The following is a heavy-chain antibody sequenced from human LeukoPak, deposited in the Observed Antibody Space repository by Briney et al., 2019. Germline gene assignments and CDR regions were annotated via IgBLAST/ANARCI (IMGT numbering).Heavy chain of an antibody. J-gene: IGHJ5*02. V-gene: IGHV4-59*01. D-gene: IGHD1-26*01. CDR1: GGSISPYY. Sequence: SETLSLTCTVSGGSISPYYWSWIRQPPGKGLEWIAYIFYNGNTNYNPSLKSRVTISVDTSQKQFSLKLSSVTAADTAVYYCARVREWEDNWFDPWGQGTLVTVSS. CDR3: ARVREWEDNWFDP. CDR2: IFYNGNT.